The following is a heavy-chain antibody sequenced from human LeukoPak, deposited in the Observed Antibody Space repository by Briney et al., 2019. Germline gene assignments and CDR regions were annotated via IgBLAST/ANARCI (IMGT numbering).Heavy chain of an antibody. J-gene: IGHJ4*02. D-gene: IGHD3-10*01. V-gene: IGHV1-18*01. CDR1: GYTFTSYG. CDR2: ISAYNGNT. Sequence: GASVKVSCKASGYTFTSYGISWVRQAPGQGLEWMGWISAYNGNTNYAQKLQGRVTMTTDTSTSTAYMELRGLRSDDTAVYYCARDKRITMVRGVINPLPFDYWGQGTVATVSS. CDR3: ARDKRITMVRGVINPLPFDY.